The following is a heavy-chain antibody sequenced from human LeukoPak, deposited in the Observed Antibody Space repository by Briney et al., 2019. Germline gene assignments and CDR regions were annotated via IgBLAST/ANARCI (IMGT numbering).Heavy chain of an antibody. J-gene: IGHJ6*03. CDR3: ARSHYYGSGSHDYYYYYYMDV. CDR2: IIPIFGTA. CDR1: GGTFSSYA. D-gene: IGHD3-10*01. Sequence: ASVKVSCKASGGTFSSYAISWVRQAPGQGLEWMGGIIPIFGTANYAQKFQGRVTITADESTSTAYMELSSLRSEDTAVYYCARSHYYGSGSHDYYYYYYMDVWGKGTTVTVSS. V-gene: IGHV1-69*13.